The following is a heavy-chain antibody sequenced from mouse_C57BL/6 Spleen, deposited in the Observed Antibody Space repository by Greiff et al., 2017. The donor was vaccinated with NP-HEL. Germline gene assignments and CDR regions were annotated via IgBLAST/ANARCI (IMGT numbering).Heavy chain of an antibody. D-gene: IGHD2-3*01. CDR2: IYPSDSET. CDR3: ARGRLYDGYFAWFAY. V-gene: IGHV1-61*01. Sequence: QVQLQQPGAELVRLGSSVKLSCKASGYTFTSYWMDWVKQRPGQGLEWIGNIYPSDSETHYNQKFKDKATLTVDKSSSTAYMQLSSLTSEDSAVYYCARGRLYDGYFAWFAYWGQGTLVTVSA. CDR1: GYTFTSYW. J-gene: IGHJ3*01.